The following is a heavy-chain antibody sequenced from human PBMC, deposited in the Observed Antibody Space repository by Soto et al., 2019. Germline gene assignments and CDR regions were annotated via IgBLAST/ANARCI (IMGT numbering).Heavy chain of an antibody. CDR1: GGSISSGYY. Sequence: PSETLSLTCAVSGGSISSGYYWSWIRQPPGKGLEWIGEINHSGSTNYNPSLKSRVTISVDTSKNQFSLKLSSVTAADTAVYYCAREEYCSGGSCPQGYGMDVWGQGTTVTVSS. CDR3: AREEYCSGGSCPQGYGMDV. V-gene: IGHV4-34*01. D-gene: IGHD2-15*01. J-gene: IGHJ6*02. CDR2: INHSGST.